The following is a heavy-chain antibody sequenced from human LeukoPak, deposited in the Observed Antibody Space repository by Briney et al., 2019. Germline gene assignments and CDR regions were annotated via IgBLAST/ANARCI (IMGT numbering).Heavy chain of an antibody. CDR1: GYTFTSYG. V-gene: IGHV1-18*01. D-gene: IGHD2-2*01. Sequence: ASVKVSCKASGYTFTSYGISWVRQAPGQGLEWMGWISAYNGNTNYAQKFQGRVTMTRNTSISTAYMELSSLRSEDTAVYYCARGLHCSSTSCRGWFDPWGQGTLVTVSS. CDR2: ISAYNGNT. CDR3: ARGLHCSSTSCRGWFDP. J-gene: IGHJ5*02.